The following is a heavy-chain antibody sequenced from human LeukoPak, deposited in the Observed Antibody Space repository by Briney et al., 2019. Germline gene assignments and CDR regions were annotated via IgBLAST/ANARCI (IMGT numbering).Heavy chain of an antibody. V-gene: IGHV4-30-2*05. CDR3: ARGITMVRGVITCFDY. D-gene: IGHD3-10*01. Sequence: PSETLSLTCAVSGGSISSGTYSWSWIRQPPGKGLEWIGYIYHGGSTYSNPSLKSRVTISVDTSKNQFSLKLSSVTAADTAVYYCARGITMVRGVITCFDYWGQGTLVTVSS. CDR1: GGSISSGTYS. J-gene: IGHJ4*02. CDR2: IYHGGST.